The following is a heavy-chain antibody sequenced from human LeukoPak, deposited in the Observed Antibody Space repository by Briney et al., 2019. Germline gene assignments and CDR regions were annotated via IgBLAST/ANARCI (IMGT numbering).Heavy chain of an antibody. Sequence: SETLSLTCTVSGPSISSSSYYWGWVRQPPGKGLGLIVSIYYSGSTYYNPSLKSRVTISVDTSKNQFSLKLSSVTAADTAVYYCARHEVTSYCDILTGSFDYWGQGTLVTVSS. CDR2: IYYSGST. CDR1: GPSISSSSYY. CDR3: ARHEVTSYCDILTGSFDY. D-gene: IGHD3-9*01. J-gene: IGHJ4*02. V-gene: IGHV4-39*01.